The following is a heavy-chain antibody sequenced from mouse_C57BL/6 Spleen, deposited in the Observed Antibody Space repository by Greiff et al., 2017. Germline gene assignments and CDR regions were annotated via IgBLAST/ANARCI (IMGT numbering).Heavy chain of an antibody. Sequence: EVQLVESGGDLVKPGGSLKLSCAASGFTFSSYGMSWVRQTPDKRLEWVATISSGGSYTYYPDSVKGRFTISRDNAKNTLYLQMSSLKSEDTARYYCASLSGERDYFDYWGQGTTLTVSS. CDR1: GFTFSSYG. V-gene: IGHV5-6*01. CDR2: ISSGGSYT. J-gene: IGHJ2*01. CDR3: ASLSGERDYFDY.